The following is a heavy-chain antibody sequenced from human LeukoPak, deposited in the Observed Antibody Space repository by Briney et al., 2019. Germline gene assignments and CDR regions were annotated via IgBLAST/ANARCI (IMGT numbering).Heavy chain of an antibody. J-gene: IGHJ4*02. V-gene: IGHV1-3*01. CDR1: GDSFSDYA. CDR3: ARGRWTATETTYYLDY. D-gene: IGHD4-17*01. CDR2: INAGDGKT. Sequence: ASVKVSCKASGDSFSDYAIQWVRQAPGQRLEWMGWINAGDGKTKYSQNFQGRGTITRDRAASTAYMELSSLRSEDTSIYYCARGRWTATETTYYLDYWGQGTLVTVSS.